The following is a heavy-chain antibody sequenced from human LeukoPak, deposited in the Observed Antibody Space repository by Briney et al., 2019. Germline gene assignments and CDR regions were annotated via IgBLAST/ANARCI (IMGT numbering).Heavy chain of an antibody. CDR2: ISGSGGST. CDR1: GFTFSSYA. V-gene: IGHV3-23*01. J-gene: IGHJ4*02. Sequence: GRSRRLSCAVSGFTFSSYAISWVRQAPGKGLEWVSAISGSGGSTYYADSVKGRFTISRDNSKNTLYLQMNSLRAEDTAVYYCAKDRGYSYGRNYWGQGTLVTVSS. D-gene: IGHD5-18*01. CDR3: AKDRGYSYGRNY.